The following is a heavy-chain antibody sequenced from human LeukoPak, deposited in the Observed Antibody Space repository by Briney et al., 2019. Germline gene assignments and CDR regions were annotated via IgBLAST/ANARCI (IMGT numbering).Heavy chain of an antibody. CDR2: IIPIFGTA. CDR3: ARVGYYSYGPHLGYYFDY. D-gene: IGHD5-18*01. CDR1: GGTFSSYA. J-gene: IGHJ4*02. Sequence: SVKVSCTASGGTFSSYAISWVRQAPGQGLEWMGGIIPIFGTANYAQKFQGRVTITADESTSTAYMELSSLRSEDTAVYYCARVGYYSYGPHLGYYFDYWGQGTLVTVSS. V-gene: IGHV1-69*13.